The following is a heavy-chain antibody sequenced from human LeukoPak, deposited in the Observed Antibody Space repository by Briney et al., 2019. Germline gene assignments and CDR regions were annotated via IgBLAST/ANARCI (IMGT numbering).Heavy chain of an antibody. V-gene: IGHV3-74*01. D-gene: IGHD3-10*02. CDR3: AELGITMIGGV. Sequence: ASVKVSCKASGGTFSSYWMHWVRQAPGKGLAWVSRINSDGSSTSYADSVKGRFTISRDNAKNSLYLQMNSLRAEDTAVYYCAELGITMIGGVWGKGTTVTISS. J-gene: IGHJ6*04. CDR2: INSDGSST. CDR1: GGTFSSYW.